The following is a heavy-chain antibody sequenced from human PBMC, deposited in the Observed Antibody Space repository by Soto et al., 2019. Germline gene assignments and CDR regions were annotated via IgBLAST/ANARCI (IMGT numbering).Heavy chain of an antibody. CDR2: INSDGSST. D-gene: IGHD3-10*01. CDR3: ARVPIGWFGEWYFDY. Sequence: EVQLVEYGGGLVQPGGSLRLSCAASGFTFSSYWMHWVRQAPGKGLVWVSRINSDGSSTSYADSVKGRFTISRDNAKNTLYLQMNSLRAEDTAVYYCARVPIGWFGEWYFDYWGQGTLVTVSS. J-gene: IGHJ4*02. CDR1: GFTFSSYW. V-gene: IGHV3-74*01.